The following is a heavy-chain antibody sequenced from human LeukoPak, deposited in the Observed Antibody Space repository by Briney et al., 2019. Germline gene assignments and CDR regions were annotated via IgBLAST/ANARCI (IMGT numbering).Heavy chain of an antibody. Sequence: SETLSLTCTVSGGSISSYYWSWIRQPPGKGLEWIGYIYYSGSTNYNPSLKCRVTISVDTSKNQFSLKLSSVTAADTAVYYCARQGGIFKDAFDIWGQGTMVTVSS. CDR1: GGSISSYY. CDR2: IYYSGST. V-gene: IGHV4-59*08. CDR3: ARQGGIFKDAFDI. J-gene: IGHJ3*02.